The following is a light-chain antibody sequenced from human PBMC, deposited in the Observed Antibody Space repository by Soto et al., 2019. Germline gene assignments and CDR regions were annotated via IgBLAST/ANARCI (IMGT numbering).Light chain of an antibody. CDR2: AAS. CDR3: QQYGGSPCT. Sequence: EIVLTQSPGTLSLSPGERATLPCRASQSVSVNSLAWYQQKGGQAPRLLIYAASTRATGVPDRFSGTGSGTDFALTISRLETDDSAVYYCQQYGGSPCTFGPGTKVDIK. J-gene: IGKJ3*01. CDR1: QSVSVNS. V-gene: IGKV3-20*01.